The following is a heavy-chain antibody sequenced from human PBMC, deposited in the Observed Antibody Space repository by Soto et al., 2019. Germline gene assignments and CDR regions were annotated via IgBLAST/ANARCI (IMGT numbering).Heavy chain of an antibody. J-gene: IGHJ4*02. D-gene: IGHD5-18*01. Sequence: EVQLLESGGGLVQPGGSLRLSCAASGFTFSSYAMTWVRQAPGKGLEWVSTISVSGGATYDADSVKGRFTISRDNSKNTLYLQMNSLRAEDTAVYYCAKAKGAVVSRYFDYWGQGTLVTVSS. CDR2: ISVSGGAT. V-gene: IGHV3-23*01. CDR1: GFTFSSYA. CDR3: AKAKGAVVSRYFDY.